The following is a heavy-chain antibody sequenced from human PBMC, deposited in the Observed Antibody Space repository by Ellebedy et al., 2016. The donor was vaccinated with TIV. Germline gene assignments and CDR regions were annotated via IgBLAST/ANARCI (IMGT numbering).Heavy chain of an antibody. Sequence: KVSCKGPGYSFTNYWITWVRQMPGKGLEWMGRLDPSDSYTNYSPSFQGHVTISADTSISTAYLQWSSLKASDTAMYYCARQIPSGYCGHWGQGTLVTVSS. CDR2: LDPSDSYT. CDR1: GYSFTNYW. V-gene: IGHV5-10-1*01. CDR3: ARQIPSGYCGH. J-gene: IGHJ4*02. D-gene: IGHD3-22*01.